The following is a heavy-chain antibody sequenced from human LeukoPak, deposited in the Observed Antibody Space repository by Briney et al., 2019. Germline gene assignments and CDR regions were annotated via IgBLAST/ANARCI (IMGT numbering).Heavy chain of an antibody. V-gene: IGHV3-23*01. J-gene: IGHJ4*02. CDR1: GFTFSSYA. Sequence: GGSLRLSCAASGFTFSSYAMSWVRQAPGKGLEWVSAISGSGGSTYYADSVKGRFTISRDNSKNTLYLQMNSLRAEDTAVYYCAKGSYGSGSYYSHFDYWGQGTLVTVSS. CDR2: ISGSGGST. CDR3: AKGSYGSGSYYSHFDY. D-gene: IGHD3-10*01.